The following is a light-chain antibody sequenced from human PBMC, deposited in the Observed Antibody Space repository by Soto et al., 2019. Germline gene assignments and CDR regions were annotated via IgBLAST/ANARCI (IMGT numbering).Light chain of an antibody. CDR3: QQYNSYPYT. V-gene: IGKV1-5*03. CDR1: QSISSW. Sequence: IQMTQSPSTLSASVGDRVTITCRASQSISSWLAWYQQKPGKAPKVLMYKASSLESGVPSRFSGSGSGPEFTLTISSLQPDDFATYYCQQYNSYPYTFGQGTKLEIK. J-gene: IGKJ2*01. CDR2: KAS.